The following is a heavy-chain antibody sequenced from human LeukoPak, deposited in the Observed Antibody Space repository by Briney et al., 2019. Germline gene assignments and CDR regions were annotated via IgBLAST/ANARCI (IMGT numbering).Heavy chain of an antibody. CDR3: AAVFGSGYYYYFDY. CDR1: GFTFTISS. CDR2: IAVGSGNT. D-gene: IGHD3-22*01. J-gene: IGHJ4*02. V-gene: IGHV1-58*02. Sequence: GASVKVSCKASGFTFTISSMQWVRQARGQRLEWIGWIAVGSGNTNYAQKFQGRVSITRDMSTSTAYMELSSLRSEDTALYYCAAVFGSGYYYYFDYWGQGTLVTVSS.